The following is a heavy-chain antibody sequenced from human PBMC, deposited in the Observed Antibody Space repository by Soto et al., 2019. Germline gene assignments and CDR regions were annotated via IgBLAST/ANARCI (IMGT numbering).Heavy chain of an antibody. CDR3: ARDEHSTLKGGYYYYGMDV. J-gene: IGHJ6*02. V-gene: IGHV3-21*01. CDR2: ISSSSSYI. Sequence: GGSLRLSCAASGFAFSSYSMNWVRQAPGKGLEWVSSISSSSSYIYYADSVKGRFTISRDNAKNSLYLQMNSLRAEDTAVYYCARDEHSTLKGGYYYYGMDVWGQGTTVTVSS. CDR1: GFAFSSYS. D-gene: IGHD6-6*01.